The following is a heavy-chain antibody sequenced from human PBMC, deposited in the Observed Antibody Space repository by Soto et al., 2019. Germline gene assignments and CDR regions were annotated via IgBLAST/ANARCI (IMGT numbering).Heavy chain of an antibody. D-gene: IGHD6-13*01. CDR3: ARDSSGIAAAGTQVSDYDY. J-gene: IGHJ4*02. V-gene: IGHV1-18*01. Sequence: ASVKVSCKASGYTFTSYGISWVRQAPGQGLEWMGRISAYNGNTNYAQKLQGRVTMTTDTSTSTAYMELRSLRSDDTAVYYCARDSSGIAAAGTQVSDYDYWGQGTLVTVSS. CDR2: ISAYNGNT. CDR1: GYTFTSYG.